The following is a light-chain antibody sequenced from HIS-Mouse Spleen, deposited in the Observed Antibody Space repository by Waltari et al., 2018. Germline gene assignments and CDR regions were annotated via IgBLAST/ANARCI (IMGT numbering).Light chain of an antibody. CDR3: QSADSSGTYHVV. V-gene: IGLV3-25*03. Sequence: SYELTQPPSVSVSPGQTARITCAGDALPQQYAYWYQQKPGQAPVLVIYKDSERPSGIPKRFSGSSSGTTVTLTISGVQAEDEADYYCQSADSSGTYHVVFGGGTKLTVL. CDR1: ALPQQY. J-gene: IGLJ2*01. CDR2: KDS.